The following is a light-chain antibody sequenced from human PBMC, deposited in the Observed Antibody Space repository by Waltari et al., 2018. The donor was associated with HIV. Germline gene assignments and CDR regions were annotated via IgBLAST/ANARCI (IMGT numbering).Light chain of an antibody. J-gene: IGKJ1*01. V-gene: IGKV1-33*01. Sequence: DIQMTQSPSSLSASVGDRFPITCQASQDISNYLNWYQQKPGKAPKLLIYDASNLETGVPSRFSGSGSGTDFTFTISSLQPEDIATYYCQQYDNLLRTFGQGTKVEIK. CDR2: DAS. CDR1: QDISNY. CDR3: QQYDNLLRT.